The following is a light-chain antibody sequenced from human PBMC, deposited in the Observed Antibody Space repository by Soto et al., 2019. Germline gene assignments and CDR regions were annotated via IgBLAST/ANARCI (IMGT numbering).Light chain of an antibody. CDR3: QQRDNGIT. CDR2: DAS. Sequence: EIVLTQSPATLSLSPGERATLSCRASQSVSSNLAWFQHKPGQAPRLLIYDASNRATGIPARFSGSGSGTDFTLTISSLEPEDFAVYYCQQRDNGITFGQGTRLEI. J-gene: IGKJ5*01. V-gene: IGKV3-11*01. CDR1: QSVSSN.